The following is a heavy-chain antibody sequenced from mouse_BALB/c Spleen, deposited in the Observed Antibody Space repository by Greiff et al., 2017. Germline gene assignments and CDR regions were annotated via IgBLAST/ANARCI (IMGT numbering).Heavy chain of an antibody. CDR2: ISDGGSYT. J-gene: IGHJ2*01. CDR3: AREDRSFDY. CDR1: GFTFSDYY. D-gene: IGHD2-14*01. Sequence: EVKVEESGGGLVKPGGSLKLSCAASGFTFSDYYMYWVRQTPEKRLEWVATISDGGSYTYYPDSVKGRFTISRDNAKNNLYLQMSSLKSEDTAMYYCAREDRSFDYWGQGTTLTVSS. V-gene: IGHV5-4*02.